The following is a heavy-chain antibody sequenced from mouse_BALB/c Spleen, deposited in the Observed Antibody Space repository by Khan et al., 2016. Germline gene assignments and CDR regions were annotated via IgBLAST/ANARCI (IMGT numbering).Heavy chain of an antibody. Sequence: VQLQESGPGLVQPSQSLSITCTVSGFSLTSYGVHWVRQPPGKGLEWLGVIWSGGSTDYNAAFISRLSISKDNSKSQVFFKMNSLQADDTAIYXCASPDGYYVYYAMDYWGQGTSVTVSS. CDR2: IWSGGST. CDR1: GFSLTSYG. D-gene: IGHD2-3*01. J-gene: IGHJ4*01. V-gene: IGHV2-4*02. CDR3: ASPDGYYVYYAMDY.